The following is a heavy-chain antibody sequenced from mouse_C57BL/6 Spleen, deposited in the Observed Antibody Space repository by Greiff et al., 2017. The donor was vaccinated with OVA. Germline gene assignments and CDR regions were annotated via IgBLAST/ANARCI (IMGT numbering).Heavy chain of an antibody. CDR3: ASMGPCAY. V-gene: IGHV1-26*01. J-gene: IGHJ3*01. CDR1: GYTFTDYY. D-gene: IGHD1-1*02. CDR2: INPNNGGT. Sequence: EVQLQQSGPELVKPGASVKISCKASGYTFTDYYMNWVKQSHGKSLEWIGDINPNNGGTSYNQKFKGKATLTVDKSSSTAYMELRSLTSEDSAVYYCASMGPCAYWGQGTLVTVSA.